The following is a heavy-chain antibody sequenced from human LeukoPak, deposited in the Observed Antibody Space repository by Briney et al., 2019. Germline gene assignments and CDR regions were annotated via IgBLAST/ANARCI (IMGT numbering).Heavy chain of an antibody. CDR1: GFAFSIYG. J-gene: IGHJ3*01. D-gene: IGHD2-2*01. CDR2: IWNDGSDQ. Sequence: GGSLRLSCATSGFAFSIYGMNWVRQAPGKGLEWVALIWNDGSDQYYSDSVKGRFSISRDNSKNNLYLQINSLRAEDTAVYYCAKDRYCTSATCQGFDVWGQGTMVSVSS. V-gene: IGHV3-33*03. CDR3: AKDRYCTSATCQGFDV.